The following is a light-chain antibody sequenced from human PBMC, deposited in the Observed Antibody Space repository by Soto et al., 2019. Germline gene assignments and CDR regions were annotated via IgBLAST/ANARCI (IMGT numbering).Light chain of an antibody. V-gene: IGKV4-1*01. CDR2: WAS. CDR1: QSVLYSSKNKNY. CDR3: QQYYTTPLLT. J-gene: IGKJ4*01. Sequence: DIVMTQSPDSLSVSLGERATINCKSSQSVLYSSKNKNYLAWYQQKPGQPPKLLIYWASTRESGVPDRFSGSGSGKDFTLTISSLQAEDVAVYYCQQYYTTPLLTFGGGTKVEIK.